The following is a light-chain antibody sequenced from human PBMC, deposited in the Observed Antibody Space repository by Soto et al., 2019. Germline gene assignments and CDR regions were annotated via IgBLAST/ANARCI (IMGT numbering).Light chain of an antibody. CDR1: QDISNF. CDR3: EQYNSWPPLYT. Sequence: EIVLAQSPATLSLSPGERATLSCRASQDISNFLAWYQQRPGQAPRLLIYDASTRATGIPTRFSGSGSGTEFTLTISSLQSEDFAVYYCEQYNSWPPLYTFGQGTKLEIK. V-gene: IGKV3-15*01. J-gene: IGKJ2*01. CDR2: DAS.